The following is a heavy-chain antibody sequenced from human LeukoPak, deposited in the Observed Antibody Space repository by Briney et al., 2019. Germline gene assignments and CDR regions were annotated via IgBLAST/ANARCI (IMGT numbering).Heavy chain of an antibody. CDR2: IYSGGST. CDR3: AKDRTAVPGYQDY. Sequence: PGGSLRLSCAASGFTVSSNYMSWVRQAPGKGLEWVSVIYSGGSTYYAGSVKGRFTISRDNSKNTLYLQMNSLRAEDTAVYYCAKDRTAVPGYQDYWGQGTLVTVSS. V-gene: IGHV3-53*01. D-gene: IGHD6-19*01. CDR1: GFTVSSNY. J-gene: IGHJ4*02.